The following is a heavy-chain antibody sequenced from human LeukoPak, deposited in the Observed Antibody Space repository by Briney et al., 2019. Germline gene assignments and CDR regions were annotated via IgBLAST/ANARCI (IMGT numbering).Heavy chain of an antibody. V-gene: IGHV3-20*04. CDR2: INWNGGST. D-gene: IGHD4-17*01. Sequence: GGSLRLSCAASGFIFDDHGMGWVRQAPGKGLEWVSGINWNGGSTGYADSVKGRFTISRVNSKNTLYLQMNSLRADDTAVYYCAKRRHDYGDYYYMDVWGKGTTVTVSS. CDR3: AKRRHDYGDYYYMDV. J-gene: IGHJ6*03. CDR1: GFIFDDHG.